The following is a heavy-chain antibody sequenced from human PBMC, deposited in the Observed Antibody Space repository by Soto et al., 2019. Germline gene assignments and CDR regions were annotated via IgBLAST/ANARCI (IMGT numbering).Heavy chain of an antibody. J-gene: IGHJ4*02. CDR3: ARRAVAGTLVYFDY. CDR1: GVTFSSYA. V-gene: IGHV1-69*13. D-gene: IGHD6-19*01. CDR2: IIPIFGTA. Sequence: SVKVSCKASGVTFSSYAISWVRQAPVQGLEWMGWIIPIFGTANYAQKFQGRVTITADESTSTAYMELSSLRSEDTAVYYCARRAVAGTLVYFDYWGQGTLVTVS.